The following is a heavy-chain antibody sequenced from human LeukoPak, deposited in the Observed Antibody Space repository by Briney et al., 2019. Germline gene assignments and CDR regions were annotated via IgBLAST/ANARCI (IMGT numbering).Heavy chain of an antibody. Sequence: GGSLRLSCAASGFTFSSYWMTWVRQAPGKGLEWVANMKQDGREKYYVDSVEGRFTISRDNAKNSVHLQMNSLRDEDTAVYYCARGGGSGRWGSAFDMWGQGTMVTVSS. D-gene: IGHD6-19*01. J-gene: IGHJ3*02. CDR1: GFTFSSYW. CDR2: MKQDGREK. CDR3: ARGGGSGRWGSAFDM. V-gene: IGHV3-7*01.